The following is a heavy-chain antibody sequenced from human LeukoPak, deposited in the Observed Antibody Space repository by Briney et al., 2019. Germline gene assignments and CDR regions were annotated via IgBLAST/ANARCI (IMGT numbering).Heavy chain of an antibody. Sequence: SETLSLTRTVSGYSISSGYYWGWIRQPPGKGLEWIGSIYHSGSTYYNPSLKSRVTISVDTSRNQFSLKLSSVTAADTAVYYCARGESDYWGQGTLVTVSS. J-gene: IGHJ4*02. CDR1: GYSISSGYY. CDR3: ARGESDY. D-gene: IGHD3-16*01. CDR2: IYHSGST. V-gene: IGHV4-38-2*02.